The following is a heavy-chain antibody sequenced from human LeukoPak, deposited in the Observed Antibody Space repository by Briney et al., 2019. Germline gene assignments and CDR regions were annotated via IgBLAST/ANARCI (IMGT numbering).Heavy chain of an antibody. D-gene: IGHD1-7*01. CDR3: AKDRTGTTGYFDY. CDR2: ISGSGGST. CDR1: GFTFSSYA. Sequence: GGSLRLSCAASGFTFSSYAMSWVRQAPGKGLEWVSAISGSGGSTYYADSVKGRFTISRDNAKNTLYLQMNSLRAEDTAVHYCAKDRTGTTGYFDYWGQGTLVTVSS. J-gene: IGHJ4*02. V-gene: IGHV3-23*01.